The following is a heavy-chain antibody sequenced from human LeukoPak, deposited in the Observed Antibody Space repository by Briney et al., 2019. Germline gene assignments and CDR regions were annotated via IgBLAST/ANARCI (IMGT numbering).Heavy chain of an antibody. Sequence: PGRSLRLSCAASGFTFYDYAMHWVRQAPGKGLEWVSGITWNSGTIGYADSVKGRFTISRDNAKNSLYLQMNSLRAEDTALYYCARGYYAASVRFDYWDRGTLVTVSS. J-gene: IGHJ4*02. CDR3: ARGYYAASVRFDY. D-gene: IGHD3-10*01. CDR2: ITWNSGTI. CDR1: GFTFYDYA. V-gene: IGHV3-9*01.